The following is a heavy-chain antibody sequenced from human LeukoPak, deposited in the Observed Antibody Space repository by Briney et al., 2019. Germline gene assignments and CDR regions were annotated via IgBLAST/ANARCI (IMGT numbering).Heavy chain of an antibody. V-gene: IGHV4-59*01. D-gene: IGHD1-26*01. CDR2: IYYSGST. Sequence: SETLSLTCTVSGGSISSYYWSWIRQPPGKGLEWIGYIYYSGSTNYNPSLKSRVTISVDTSKNQFSLKLSSVTAANTAVYYCARDEWELTDAFDIWGQGTMVTVSS. CDR1: GGSISSYY. CDR3: ARDEWELTDAFDI. J-gene: IGHJ3*02.